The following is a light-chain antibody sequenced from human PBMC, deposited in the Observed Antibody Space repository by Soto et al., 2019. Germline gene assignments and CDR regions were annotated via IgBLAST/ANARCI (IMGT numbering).Light chain of an antibody. CDR2: LGS. V-gene: IGKV2-28*01. CDR3: IQALQTLFT. Sequence: DIVMTQSPLSLPVTPGEPASISCRSSQSLLHSNGYNYLDWYLQKPEQSPQLLIYLGSNRAPGVPDRFSGSRSGTDFTVKISRVEAEDVGVYYCIQALQTLFTFGPGTKVDI. CDR1: QSLLHSNGYNY. J-gene: IGKJ3*01.